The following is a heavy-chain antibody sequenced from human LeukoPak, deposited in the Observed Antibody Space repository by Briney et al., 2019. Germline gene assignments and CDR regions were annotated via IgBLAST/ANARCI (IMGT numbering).Heavy chain of an antibody. CDR3: ARDAYGMDV. J-gene: IGHJ6*02. Sequence: PGRSLRLSCAASGFTFSSYGMHWVRQAPGKGLEWVSSISSSSSYIYYAHSVKGRFTISRDNSKNTLYLQMNSLRVEDTAMYYCARDAYGMDVWGQGTTVTVSS. CDR2: ISSSSSYI. CDR1: GFTFSSYG. V-gene: IGHV3-21*01.